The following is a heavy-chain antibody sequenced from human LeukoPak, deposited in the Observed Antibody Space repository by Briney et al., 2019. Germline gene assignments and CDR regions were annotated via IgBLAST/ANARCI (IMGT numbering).Heavy chain of an antibody. V-gene: IGHV3-21*01. CDR1: GFTFSSYS. J-gene: IGHJ4*02. D-gene: IGHD3-16*02. Sequence: GGSLRLSCAASGFTFSSYSMNWVRQAPGKGLEWVSSISSSSSYTYYADSVKGRFTISRDNAKNSLYLQMNSLRAEDTAVYYCARLSNDYVWGSYPPYWGQGTLVTVSS. CDR2: ISSSSSYT. CDR3: ARLSNDYVWGSYPPY.